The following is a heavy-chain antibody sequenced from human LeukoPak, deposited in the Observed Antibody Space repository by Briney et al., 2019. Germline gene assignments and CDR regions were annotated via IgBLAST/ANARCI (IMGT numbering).Heavy chain of an antibody. J-gene: IGHJ4*02. Sequence: PSETLSLTCTVSGGSINNSTYYWGWIRQPPGKGLEWIGSIYYSGSTYYNPSLKSRVTISVDTSKNQFSLKLSSVTAADTAVYYCARRMATGAFDYWGQGTLVTVSS. D-gene: IGHD7-27*01. CDR1: GGSINNSTYY. CDR2: IYYSGST. V-gene: IGHV4-39*01. CDR3: ARRMATGAFDY.